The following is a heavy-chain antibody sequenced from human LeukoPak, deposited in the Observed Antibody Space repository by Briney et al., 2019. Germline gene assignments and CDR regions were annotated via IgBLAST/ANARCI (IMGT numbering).Heavy chain of an antibody. V-gene: IGHV3-48*01. CDR1: GFTFSSYS. CDR3: ARESYGFPFDY. D-gene: IGHD3-10*01. CDR2: ISSSSSTI. J-gene: IGHJ4*02. Sequence: PGGSLRLSCAASGFTFSSYSMNRVRQAPGKGLEWVSYISSSSSTIYYADSVKGRFTISRDNAKNSLYLQMNSLRAEDTAVYYCARESYGFPFDYWGQGTLVTVSS.